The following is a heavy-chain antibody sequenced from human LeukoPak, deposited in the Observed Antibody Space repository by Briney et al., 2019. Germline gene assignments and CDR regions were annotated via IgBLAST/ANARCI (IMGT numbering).Heavy chain of an antibody. CDR3: AKSGARWSHFDS. Sequence: GGSLRLSCAASGFTFINYAMNWVRQAPGKGLEWVADIYNTGDYTYYTASVKGRFTISRDNSRNTLYLQMNSLGAEDTALYYCAKSGARWSHFDSWGPGTLVTVSS. J-gene: IGHJ4*02. CDR2: IYNTGDYT. V-gene: IGHV3-23*01. D-gene: IGHD3-3*01. CDR1: GFTFINYA.